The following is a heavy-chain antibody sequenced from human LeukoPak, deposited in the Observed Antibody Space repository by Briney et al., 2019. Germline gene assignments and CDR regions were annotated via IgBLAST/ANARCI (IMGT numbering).Heavy chain of an antibody. Sequence: SETLSLTCTVSGGSISSSSYYWGWIRQPPGTGLEWIGSIYYSGSTYDNPSLKSRVTISVDTSKNQFSLKLSSVTAADTAVYYCATFAGGNYYDSSGWGQGTLVTVSS. D-gene: IGHD3-22*01. CDR3: ATFAGGNYYDSSG. V-gene: IGHV4-39*01. CDR1: GGSISSSSYY. CDR2: IYYSGST. J-gene: IGHJ4*02.